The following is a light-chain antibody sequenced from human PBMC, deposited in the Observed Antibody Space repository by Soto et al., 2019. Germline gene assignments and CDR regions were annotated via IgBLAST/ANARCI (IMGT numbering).Light chain of an antibody. CDR1: QSVSSN. Sequence: EIVMTQSPATLSVSPGYRSTLSCRASQSVSSNLAWYQQRPGQAPRLLIYDASNRATGIPARFSGSGSGTDFTLTISSLEPEDFAVYYCQQRSDWPWTFGQGTTVDIK. CDR2: DAS. V-gene: IGKV3-11*01. CDR3: QQRSDWPWT. J-gene: IGKJ1*01.